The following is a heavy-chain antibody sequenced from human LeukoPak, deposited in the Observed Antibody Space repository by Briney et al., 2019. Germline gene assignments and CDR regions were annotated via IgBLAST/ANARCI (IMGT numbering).Heavy chain of an antibody. J-gene: IGHJ4*02. D-gene: IGHD6-6*01. CDR2: VYYTGST. Sequence: SETLSLTCSVSGGSVSNYYWSWIRQPPGKGLEWIGYVYYTGSTNYNPSLKSRVTMFEDKSKNQFSLRLYSVTVADTAVYYCARHFAYSSSSYCYYCGQGSLVTVCS. CDR1: GGSVSNYY. V-gene: IGHV4-59*08. CDR3: ARHFAYSSSSYCYY.